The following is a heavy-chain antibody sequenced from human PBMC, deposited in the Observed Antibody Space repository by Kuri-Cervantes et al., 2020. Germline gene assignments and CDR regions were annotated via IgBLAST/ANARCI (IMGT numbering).Heavy chain of an antibody. Sequence: SETLSLTCAVYGGSFSAYYWSWIRQPPGKGLEWIGEINHSGSTKYNPSLKSRVTISLDVSKNQCSLKLSSVTAADTAVYYCARVSGIGRWYFDLWGRGTLVTVSS. CDR2: INHSGST. J-gene: IGHJ2*01. CDR3: ARVSGIGRWYFDL. D-gene: IGHD6-13*01. CDR1: GGSFSAYY. V-gene: IGHV4-34*01.